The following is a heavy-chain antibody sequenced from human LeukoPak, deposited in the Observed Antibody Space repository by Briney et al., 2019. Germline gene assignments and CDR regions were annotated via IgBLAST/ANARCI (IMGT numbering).Heavy chain of an antibody. CDR3: ARRAGAYSHPYDY. J-gene: IGHJ4*02. CDR2: IYSAGNT. V-gene: IGHV3-53*01. D-gene: IGHD4/OR15-4a*01. CDR1: GFTFSNYA. Sequence: PGGSLRLSCAASGFTFSNYAMSWVRQAPGKGLEWVSFIYSAGNTHYSDSVKGRFTISIDNSKNTLYLQMNSLRAEDTAVYYCARRAGAYSHPYDYWGQGTLVTVSS.